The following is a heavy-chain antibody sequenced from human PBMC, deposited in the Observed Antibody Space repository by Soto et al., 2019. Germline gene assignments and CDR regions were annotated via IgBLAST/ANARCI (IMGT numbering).Heavy chain of an antibody. CDR3: AREVEGSGWYGNGAFDY. V-gene: IGHV1-2*02. Sequence: GASVKVSCKASGYTFTGYYMHWVRQAPGQGLEWMGWINPNSGGTNYAQKFQGRVTMTRDTSISTAYMELSRLRSDDTAVYYCAREVEGSGWYGNGAFDYWGQGTLVTVSS. CDR2: INPNSGGT. CDR1: GYTFTGYY. D-gene: IGHD6-19*01. J-gene: IGHJ4*02.